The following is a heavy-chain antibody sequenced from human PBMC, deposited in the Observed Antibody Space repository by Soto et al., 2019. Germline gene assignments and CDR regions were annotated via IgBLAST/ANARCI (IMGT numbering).Heavy chain of an antibody. V-gene: IGHV3-9*01. Sequence: EVQLVESGGGLVQPGRSLRLSCAASGFTFDDYAMHWVRQAPGKGLEWVSGISWNSGSIGYADSVKGRFTISRDNAKNSLYLQMNSLRAEDTALYYCANDTRSSGWYPFDACDIWGQGTMVTVSS. CDR3: ANDTRSSGWYPFDACDI. J-gene: IGHJ3*02. D-gene: IGHD6-19*01. CDR1: GFTFDDYA. CDR2: ISWNSGSI.